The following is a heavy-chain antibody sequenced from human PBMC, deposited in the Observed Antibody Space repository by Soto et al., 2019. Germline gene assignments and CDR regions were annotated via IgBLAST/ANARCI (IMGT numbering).Heavy chain of an antibody. CDR1: GFTFSSYS. Sequence: GGSLRLSCVVSGFTFSSYSMNWVRQAPGKGLGWVSYFGSSRHTIDYADSVKGRFTISRDNAKDSLFLQMNSLRDEDTAVYYCAREAGTIDYWGQGTLVTVSS. V-gene: IGHV3-48*02. CDR2: FGSSRHTI. CDR3: AREAGTIDY. J-gene: IGHJ4*02. D-gene: IGHD1-7*01.